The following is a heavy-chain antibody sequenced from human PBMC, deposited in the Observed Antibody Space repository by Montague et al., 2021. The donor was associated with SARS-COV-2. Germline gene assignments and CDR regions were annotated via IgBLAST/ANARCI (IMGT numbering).Heavy chain of an antibody. CDR3: ARVAGGYYHDTSAYFVY. CDR2: INQSGTT. V-gene: IGHV4-34*01. J-gene: IGHJ4*02. CDR1: GGSFSGYY. Sequence: SETLSLTCAVYGGSFSGYYWSWIRQPPGKGLEWIGEINQSGTTTXNPYLKSRVTLSVDTSTKQFPLKLSSLTAADTAVYYCARVAGGYYHDTSAYFVYWGQGSRVTV. D-gene: IGHD3-22*01.